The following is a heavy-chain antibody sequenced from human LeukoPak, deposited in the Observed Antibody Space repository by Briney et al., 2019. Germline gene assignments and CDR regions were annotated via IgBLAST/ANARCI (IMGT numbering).Heavy chain of an antibody. D-gene: IGHD3-22*01. J-gene: IGHJ3*02. CDR2: INPNSGGT. V-gene: IGHV1-2*02. Sequence: ASVKVSCKASGGTFSSYAISWVRQAPGQGLEWMGWINPNSGGTNYAQKFQGRVTMTTDTSISTAYMELSRLRSDDTAVYYCAREYYYDNSGYFDIWGQGTMVTVSS. CDR1: GGTFSSYA. CDR3: AREYYYDNSGYFDI.